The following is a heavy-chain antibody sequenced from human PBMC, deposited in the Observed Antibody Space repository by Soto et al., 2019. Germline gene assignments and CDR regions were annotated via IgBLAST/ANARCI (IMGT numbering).Heavy chain of an antibody. CDR2: ISWNSGSI. D-gene: IGHD5-12*01. CDR3: AKANMIVATIRWYAFDI. CDR1: GFTFDDYA. V-gene: IGHV3-9*01. Sequence: PGGSLRLSCAASGFTFDDYAMHWVRQAPGKGLEWVSGISWNSGSIGYADSVKGRFTISRDNAKNSLYLQMNSLRAEDTALYYCAKANMIVATIRWYAFDIWGQGTMVTVSS. J-gene: IGHJ3*02.